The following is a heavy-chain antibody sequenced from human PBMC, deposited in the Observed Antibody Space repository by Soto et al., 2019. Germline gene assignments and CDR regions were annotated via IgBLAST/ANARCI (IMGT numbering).Heavy chain of an antibody. V-gene: IGHV1-18*01. Sequence: QVHLVQSGPEVKKPGASVRVSCRASGYTFTNYGIVWVRQAPGQGLEWMGWINTYNGNTNYAQKFRGRLIMTTDTSTTTAYMQLRSLKSDDEAVYYCAQDGVDHAATVTGRYWGQGTLVTVCS. D-gene: IGHD3-10*01. CDR3: AQDGVDHAATVTGRY. J-gene: IGHJ4*02. CDR1: GYTFTNYG. CDR2: INTYNGNT.